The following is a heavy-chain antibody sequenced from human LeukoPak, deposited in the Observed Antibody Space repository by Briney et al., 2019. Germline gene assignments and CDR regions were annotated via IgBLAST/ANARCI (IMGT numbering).Heavy chain of an antibody. Sequence: GASVKVSCKASGYTFTNYYMHWVRQAPGQGLEWMVWINPDSGGTNYAQKFQGRVTMTIDTSITTAYLELTRLTPDDTAVYYCARGEGSSIDYWGQGTLVSVS. CDR2: INPDSGGT. D-gene: IGHD6-13*01. J-gene: IGHJ4*02. V-gene: IGHV1-2*02. CDR1: GYTFTNYY. CDR3: ARGEGSSIDY.